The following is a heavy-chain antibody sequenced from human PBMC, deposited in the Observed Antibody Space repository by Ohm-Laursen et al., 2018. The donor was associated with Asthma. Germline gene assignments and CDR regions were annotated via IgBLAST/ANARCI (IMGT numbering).Heavy chain of an antibody. J-gene: IGHJ4*02. CDR1: GGSISSSSYY. Sequence: TLPLTCTVSGGSISSSSYYWGWIRQPPGKGLEWIGSIYYSGSTYYNPSLKSRVTISVDTSKNQFSLKLSSVTAADTAVYYCARHGHSSGYHLDYWGQGTLVTVSS. CDR2: IYYSGST. CDR3: ARHGHSSGYHLDY. D-gene: IGHD3-22*01. V-gene: IGHV4-39*01.